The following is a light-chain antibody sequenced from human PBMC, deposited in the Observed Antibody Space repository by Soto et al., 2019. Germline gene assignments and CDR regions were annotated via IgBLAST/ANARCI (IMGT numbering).Light chain of an antibody. CDR1: SAPLSTTYY. CDR2: STN. CDR3: LLSMGNGIYL. Sequence: QTVVTQEPAVSVSPGGTVTLTCGLRSAPLSTTYYPAWCQQAPGQPPRTLIYSTNTRSSGVPDRFSGSIRGNKAALTITGAQADDEAYYYCLLSMGNGIYLFGPGTKLTVL. V-gene: IGLV8-61*01. J-gene: IGLJ1*01.